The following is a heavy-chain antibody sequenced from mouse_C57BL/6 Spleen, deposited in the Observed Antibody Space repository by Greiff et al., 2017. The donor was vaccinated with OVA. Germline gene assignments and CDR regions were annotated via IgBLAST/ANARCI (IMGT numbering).Heavy chain of an antibody. CDR3: AREGAYGSSYGYAMDY. V-gene: IGHV2-2*01. CDR2: IWSGGST. CDR1: GFSLTSYG. D-gene: IGHD1-1*01. J-gene: IGHJ4*01. Sequence: QVQLKESGPGLVQPSQSLSITCTVSGFSLTSYGVHWVRQSPGKGLEWLGVIWSGGSTDYNAAFISRLSISKDNSKSQVFFKMNSLQADDTAIYYCAREGAYGSSYGYAMDYWGQGTSVTVSS.